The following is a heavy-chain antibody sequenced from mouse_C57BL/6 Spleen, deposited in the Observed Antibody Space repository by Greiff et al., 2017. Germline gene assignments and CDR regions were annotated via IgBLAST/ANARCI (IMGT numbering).Heavy chain of an antibody. CDR1: GFTFSSYA. V-gene: IGHV5-4*01. J-gene: IGHJ4*01. CDR3: AREPFRDAMDY. Sequence: EVMLVESGGGLVKPGGSLKLSCAASGFTFSSYAMSWVRQTPEKRLEWVATISDGGSYTYYPDNVKGRFTISRDNAKNNLYLQMSHLKSEDTAMYYCAREPFRDAMDYWGQGTSVTVSS. D-gene: IGHD3-3*01. CDR2: ISDGGSYT.